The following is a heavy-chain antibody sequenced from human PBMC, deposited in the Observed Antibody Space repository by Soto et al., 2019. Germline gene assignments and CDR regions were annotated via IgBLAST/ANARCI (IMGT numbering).Heavy chain of an antibody. Sequence: GESLKISCKGSGYSFTSYWIGWVRQMPGKGLEWMGIVYPGDSDTRYSPSFQSQVTISADKSISTAYLQWSSLKASDTAMYYCARYSSGWYLNYYGMDVWGQGTTVTVSS. D-gene: IGHD6-19*01. CDR3: ARYSSGWYLNYYGMDV. J-gene: IGHJ6*02. CDR1: GYSFTSYW. V-gene: IGHV5-51*01. CDR2: VYPGDSDT.